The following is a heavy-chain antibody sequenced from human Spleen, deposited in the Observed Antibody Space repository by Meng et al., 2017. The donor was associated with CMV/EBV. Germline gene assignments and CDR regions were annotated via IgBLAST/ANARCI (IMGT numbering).Heavy chain of an antibody. CDR2: TYYSGTT. D-gene: IGHD3-10*01. CDR3: ARDRSLWFGESPHDSFAV. Sequence: SETLSLTCSVSGDSISNYYLTWIRQTPGKGLEWIGYTYYSGTTRSNPSLKSRVAMSVDTSKKQFSLKLTSVTAADTAVYFCARDRSLWFGESPHDSFAVWGQGTLVTVSS. CDR1: GDSISNYY. J-gene: IGHJ3*01. V-gene: IGHV4-59*01.